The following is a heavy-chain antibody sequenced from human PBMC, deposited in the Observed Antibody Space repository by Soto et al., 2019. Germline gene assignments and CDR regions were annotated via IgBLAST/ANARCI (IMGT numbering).Heavy chain of an antibody. Sequence: PGGSLRLSCAASGFTFSSYAMHWVRQAPGKGLEWVAVISYDGSNKYYADSVKGRFTISRDNSKNTLYLQMSSLRAEDTAVYYCARVEGRGYSYGFDYWGQGTLVTVSS. CDR1: GFTFSSYA. V-gene: IGHV3-30-3*01. J-gene: IGHJ4*02. D-gene: IGHD5-18*01. CDR2: ISYDGSNK. CDR3: ARVEGRGYSYGFDY.